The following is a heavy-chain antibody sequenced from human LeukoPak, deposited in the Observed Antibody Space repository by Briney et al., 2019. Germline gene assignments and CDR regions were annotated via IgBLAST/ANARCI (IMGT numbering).Heavy chain of an antibody. V-gene: IGHV4-59*11. J-gene: IGHJ4*02. CDR2: IYYTGST. CDR3: ARGRLSGSSHFDH. Sequence: SETLSPTCTVSGGSISGHYCGWIRQPPGKGLEWLGYIYYTGSTSYNPSLESRVTISLDMSKNQLSLRLSSMTSADTAVYYCARGRLSGSSHFDHWGQGTLVTVSS. D-gene: IGHD6-13*01. CDR1: GGSISGHY.